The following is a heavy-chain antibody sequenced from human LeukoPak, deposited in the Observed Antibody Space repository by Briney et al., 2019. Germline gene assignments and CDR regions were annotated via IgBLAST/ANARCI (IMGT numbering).Heavy chain of an antibody. CDR3: ATDPDSSGYYYPIFDY. V-gene: IGHV3-30*19. CDR1: GFTFSSYG. Sequence: PGGSLRLSCAASGFTFSSYGMHWVRQAPGKGLVWVAIISYDGSNKYYADSVKGRFTISRDNSKNTLYLQINSLRAEDTAVYYCATDPDSSGYYYPIFDYWGQGTLVTVSS. J-gene: IGHJ4*02. D-gene: IGHD3-22*01. CDR2: ISYDGSNK.